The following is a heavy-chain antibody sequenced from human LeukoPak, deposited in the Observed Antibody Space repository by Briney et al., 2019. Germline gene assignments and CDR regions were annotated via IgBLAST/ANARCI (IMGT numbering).Heavy chain of an antibody. CDR2: INHSGST. V-gene: IGHV4-34*01. CDR3: ARDSRITMIVVVRGKAFDI. D-gene: IGHD3-22*01. Sequence: SETLSLTCTVSGGAINAYYWSWIRQPPGKGLEWIGEINHSGSTNYNPSLKSRVTISVDTSKNQFSLKLSSVTAADTAVYYCARDSRITMIVVVRGKAFDIWGQGTMVTVSS. CDR1: GGAINAYY. J-gene: IGHJ3*02.